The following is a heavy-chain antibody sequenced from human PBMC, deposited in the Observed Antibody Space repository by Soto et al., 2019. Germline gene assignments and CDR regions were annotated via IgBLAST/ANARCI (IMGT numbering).Heavy chain of an antibody. CDR1: GFTFSSYG. CDR3: AKAHDCLLFHRTNTPTNWFDP. J-gene: IGHJ5*02. CDR2: ISYDGSNK. Sequence: PGGSLRLSCAASGFTFSSYGMHWVRQAPGKGLEWVAVISYDGSNKYYADSVKGRFTISRDNSKNTLYLQMNSLRAEDTAVYYCAKAHDCLLFHRTNTPTNWFDPWGQGTLVTVSS. V-gene: IGHV3-30*18. D-gene: IGHD3-9*01.